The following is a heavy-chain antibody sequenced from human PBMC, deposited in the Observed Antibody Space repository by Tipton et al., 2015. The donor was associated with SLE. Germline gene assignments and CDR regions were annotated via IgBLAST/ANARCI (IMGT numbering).Heavy chain of an antibody. CDR2: LYHRGST. V-gene: IGHV4-38-2*02. Sequence: TLSLTCAVPGYSITSGDYWGWIRQPPGKGLEWVGSLYHRGSTYYNPSLKSRVTISTDTSKNEIYLKLTSVTATDTAVYFCARDPYDSTWRNGWFDPWGQGTLVTVFS. CDR1: GYSITSGDY. CDR3: ARDPYDSTWRNGWFDP. D-gene: IGHD6-13*01. J-gene: IGHJ5*02.